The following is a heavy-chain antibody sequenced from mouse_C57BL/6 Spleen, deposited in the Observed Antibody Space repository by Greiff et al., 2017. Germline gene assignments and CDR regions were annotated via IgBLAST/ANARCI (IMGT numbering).Heavy chain of an antibody. CDR2: ICPGSGST. CDR3: ARRPYYGNYWYFDV. CDR1: GYTFTSYW. V-gene: IGHV1-55*01. D-gene: IGHD2-10*01. J-gene: IGHJ1*03. Sequence: QVQLQQPGAELVKPGASVKMSCKASGYTFTSYWITWVKQRPGQGLEWIGDICPGSGSTNYNEKFKSKATLTVDTSSSTAYMQLSSLTSEDSAVYYCARRPYYGNYWYFDVWGTGTTVTVSS.